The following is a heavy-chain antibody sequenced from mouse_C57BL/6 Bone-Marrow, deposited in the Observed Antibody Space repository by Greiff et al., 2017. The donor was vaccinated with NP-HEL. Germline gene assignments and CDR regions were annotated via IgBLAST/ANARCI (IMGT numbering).Heavy chain of an antibody. CDR3: TTYDDYDGFDY. Sequence: VQLQQSGAELVRPGASVKLSCTASGFNIKDDYMHWVKQRPEQGLEWIGWIDPENGDTEYASKFQGKATITADTSSNTAYLQLSSLTSEDTAVYYCTTYDDYDGFDYWGQGTTLTVSS. D-gene: IGHD2-4*01. CDR2: IDPENGDT. J-gene: IGHJ2*01. CDR1: GFNIKDDY. V-gene: IGHV14-4*01.